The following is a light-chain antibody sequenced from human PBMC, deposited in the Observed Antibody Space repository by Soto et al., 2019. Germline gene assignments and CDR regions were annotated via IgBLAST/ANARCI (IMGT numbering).Light chain of an antibody. CDR3: SSYTSINTLG. CDR2: EVS. CDR1: SSDVCDHRD. J-gene: IGLJ1*01. Sequence: SALTQPASVSGSPGQSITISCTGTSSDVCDHRDVSWYQQHPGKAPKLIIFEVSNRPSGVSSRFSAAKSGNTASLTISGLQAEDAAHYYCSSYTSINTLGFGSGTKGTV. V-gene: IGLV2-14*01.